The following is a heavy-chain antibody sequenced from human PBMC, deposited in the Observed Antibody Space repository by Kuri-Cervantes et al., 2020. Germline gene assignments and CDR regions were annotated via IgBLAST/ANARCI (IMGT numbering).Heavy chain of an antibody. D-gene: IGHD3-22*01. Sequence: GESLKISCGAFGFTFSRYGMHWVRQAPGKGLEWVGSIWFDGRSEFYGESVQGRFTISRDNSQNTVYLQMRRLKIEDTAVYYCARGIPIGIVGDSYFDYWGQGTQVTVSS. CDR3: ARGIPIGIVGDSYFDY. CDR1: GFTFSRYG. CDR2: IWFDGRSE. J-gene: IGHJ4*02. V-gene: IGHV3-30*02.